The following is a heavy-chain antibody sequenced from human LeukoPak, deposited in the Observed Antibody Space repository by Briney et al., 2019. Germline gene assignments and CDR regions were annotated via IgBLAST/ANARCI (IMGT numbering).Heavy chain of an antibody. CDR3: AREYEGGYYMDV. V-gene: IGHV1-2*02. J-gene: IGHJ6*03. CDR2: INPNSGGT. D-gene: IGHD2-8*01. Sequence: ASVTVSFKPSGYTFTLYYMHWVRQAPGQGLEWMGWINPNSGGTNYAQKFQGRVTMTRDTSISTAYMELSRLRSDDTAVYYCAREYEGGYYMDVWGKGTTVTVSS. CDR1: GYTFTLYY.